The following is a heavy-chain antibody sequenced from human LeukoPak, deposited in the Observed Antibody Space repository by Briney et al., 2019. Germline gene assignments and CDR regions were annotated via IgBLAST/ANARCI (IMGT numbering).Heavy chain of an antibody. J-gene: IGHJ4*02. D-gene: IGHD3-10*01. V-gene: IGHV3-23*01. Sequence: PWGSLRLSCAASGFTFSSYAMSWVRQAPGKGLQWVSGISGSGGSTYYADSVKGRFTISRDNSKNTLYLQMNSLRAEDTAVYYCAKHGFGVFEGYWGQGTLVTVSS. CDR3: AKHGFGVFEGY. CDR1: GFTFSSYA. CDR2: ISGSGGST.